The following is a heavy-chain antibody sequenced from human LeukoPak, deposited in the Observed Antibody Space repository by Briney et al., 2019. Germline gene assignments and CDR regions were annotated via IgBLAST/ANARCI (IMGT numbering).Heavy chain of an antibody. D-gene: IGHD2-15*01. V-gene: IGHV3-23*01. J-gene: IGHJ4*02. CDR2: ISGSGGST. CDR1: GFTFSSYA. CDR3: AKRYCSGGSCYMGFDY. Sequence: GGSLRLSCAASGFTFSSYAMSWVRQAPGKGLEWVSAISGSGGSTYYADSVKGRFTISRDNSKNTLYLQMNSLRAEDTAAYYCAKRYCSGGSCYMGFDYWGQGTLVTVSS.